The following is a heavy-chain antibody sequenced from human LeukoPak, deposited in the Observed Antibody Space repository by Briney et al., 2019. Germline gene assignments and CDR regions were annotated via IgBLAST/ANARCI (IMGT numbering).Heavy chain of an antibody. CDR2: INPNSGGT. CDR3: AREDIVVVPAAKVVYYYGMDV. CDR1: GYTFTSYY. Sequence: ASVKVSCKASGYTFTSYYMHWVRQAPGQGLEWMGWINPNSGGTNYAQKFQGRVTMTRDTSISTAYMELSRLRSDDTAVYYCAREDIVVVPAAKVVYYYGMDVWGQGTTVTVSS. D-gene: IGHD2-2*01. V-gene: IGHV1-2*02. J-gene: IGHJ6*02.